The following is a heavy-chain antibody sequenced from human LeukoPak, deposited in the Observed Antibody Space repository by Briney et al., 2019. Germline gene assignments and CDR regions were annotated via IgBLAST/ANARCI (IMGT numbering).Heavy chain of an antibody. V-gene: IGHV3-30*03. J-gene: IGHJ4*02. Sequence: PGRSLRLSCAASGFTFSSYGMRWVRQAPGKGLEWVAVISYDGSNKYYADSVKGRFTISRDNSKNTLYLQMNSLRAEDTAVYYCRFYCSSTSCYKGIDYWGQGTLVTVSS. CDR3: RFYCSSTSCYKGIDY. D-gene: IGHD2-2*02. CDR2: ISYDGSNK. CDR1: GFTFSSYG.